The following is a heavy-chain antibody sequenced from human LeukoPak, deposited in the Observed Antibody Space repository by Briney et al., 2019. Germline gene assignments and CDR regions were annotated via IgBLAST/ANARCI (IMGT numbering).Heavy chain of an antibody. V-gene: IGHV3-23*01. J-gene: IGHJ4*02. D-gene: IGHD1-26*01. CDR2: ISGSGGST. Sequence: GGSPRLSCAASGFTFSSYAMSWVRQAPGKGLEWVSAISGSGGSTYYADSVKGRFTISRDNSKNTLYLQMNSLRAEDTAVYYCAKRPGSGSYYFDNWGQGTLVTVSS. CDR3: AKRPGSGSYYFDN. CDR1: GFTFSSYA.